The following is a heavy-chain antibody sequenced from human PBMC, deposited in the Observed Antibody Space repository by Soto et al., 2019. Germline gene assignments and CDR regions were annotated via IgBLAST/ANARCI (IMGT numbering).Heavy chain of an antibody. CDR2: MNPNSGNT. J-gene: IGHJ6*02. Sequence: QVQLVQSGAEVKKPGASVKVSCKASGYTFTSYDINWVRQATGQGLEWMGWMNPNSGNTGYAQKFQGRVTMTRNTSKSTAHTGLSRLRSEDTAVYYCATPQDGMDVWGQGTPGTVSS. V-gene: IGHV1-8*01. CDR3: ATPQDGMDV. CDR1: GYTFTSYD.